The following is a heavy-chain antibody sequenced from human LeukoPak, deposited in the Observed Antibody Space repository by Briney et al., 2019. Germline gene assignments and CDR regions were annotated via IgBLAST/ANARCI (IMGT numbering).Heavy chain of an antibody. CDR2: IRYDGSNK. V-gene: IGHV3-30*02. D-gene: IGHD2-15*01. J-gene: IGHJ6*03. CDR1: GFTFSSYG. CDR3: AKVMIDIVVVVAAPNGYYMDV. Sequence: GGSLRLSCAASGFTFSSYGMHWVRQAPGKGLEWVAFIRYDGSNKYYADSVKGRFTISRDNSKNTLYLQMNSLRAEDTAVYYCAKVMIDIVVVVAAPNGYYMDVWGKGTTVTVSS.